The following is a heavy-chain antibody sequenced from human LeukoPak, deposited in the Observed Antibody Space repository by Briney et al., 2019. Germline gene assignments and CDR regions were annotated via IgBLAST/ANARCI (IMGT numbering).Heavy chain of an antibody. V-gene: IGHV4-34*01. CDR3: ARVGGYVTHCFDY. D-gene: IGHD5-12*01. J-gene: IGHJ4*02. Sequence: SETLSLTCAVYGGSFSGYYWSWIRQPPGKGLEWIGEINHSGSTNYNPSLKSRVTISVDTSKYQFSLKLSSVTAADTAVYYCARVGGYVTHCFDYWGQGTLVTVSS. CDR1: GGSFSGYY. CDR2: INHSGST.